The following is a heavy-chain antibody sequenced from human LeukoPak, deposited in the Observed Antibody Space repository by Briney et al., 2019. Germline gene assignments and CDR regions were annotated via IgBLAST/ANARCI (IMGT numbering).Heavy chain of an antibody. CDR3: ATKQWLAPPPDS. CDR2: INTDGTVA. D-gene: IGHD6-19*01. J-gene: IGHJ4*02. Sequence: GGSLRLSCAASGFTFSKYWMLWVRQAPGKGLESVSRINTDGTVATYADSVKGRFTVSRDNADNTMFLQMNSVRDEDTAVYYCATKQWLAPPPDSWGQGTPVTVSS. V-gene: IGHV3-74*01. CDR1: GFTFSKYW.